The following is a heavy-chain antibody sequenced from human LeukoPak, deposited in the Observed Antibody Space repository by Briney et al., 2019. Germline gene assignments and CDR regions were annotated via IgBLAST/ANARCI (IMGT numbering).Heavy chain of an antibody. CDR1: GGSISSYY. J-gene: IGHJ4*02. CDR2: IYYTGNT. Sequence: PSETLSLTCTVSGGSISSYYWTWIRQPPGKGLEWIGYIYYTGNTNYNPSLKSRITISVDTPKNQFSLKLSSVTAADTAVYYCARAPIGSTDGAYNWGQGTLVTVSS. CDR3: ARAPIGSTDGAYN. V-gene: IGHV4-59*08. D-gene: IGHD3-16*01.